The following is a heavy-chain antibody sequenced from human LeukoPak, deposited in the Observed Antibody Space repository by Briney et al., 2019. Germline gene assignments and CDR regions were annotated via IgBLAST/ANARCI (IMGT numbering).Heavy chain of an antibody. CDR1: GYTLTALS. D-gene: IGHD3-22*01. CDR2: LDPDTVET. V-gene: IGHV1-24*01. J-gene: IGHJ4*02. Sequence: ASVKVSCRVSGYTLTALSMHWVRQAPGIGLEWMGGLDPDTVETIYAQKFQGRVTMTEDTSTDTAYMDLSSLRSEDTAVYYCATVRYYDTPGDSDYFDYWGQGTLVTVSS. CDR3: ATVRYYDTPGDSDYFDY.